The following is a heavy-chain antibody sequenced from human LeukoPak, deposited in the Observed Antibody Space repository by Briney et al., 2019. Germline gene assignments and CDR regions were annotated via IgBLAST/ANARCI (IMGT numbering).Heavy chain of an antibody. CDR3: ARQGSRDYHLNWFDP. Sequence: SETLSLTCTVSGGSVNSRSDYWAWIRQPPGKGLEWIGSIYYSGTTYYNPSLKSRVIISLDTSKNRFSLELTSVTAADTAVYYCARQGSRDYHLNWFDPWGQGTLVTVSS. D-gene: IGHD5-12*01. V-gene: IGHV4-39*01. J-gene: IGHJ5*02. CDR2: IYYSGTT. CDR1: GGSVNSRSDY.